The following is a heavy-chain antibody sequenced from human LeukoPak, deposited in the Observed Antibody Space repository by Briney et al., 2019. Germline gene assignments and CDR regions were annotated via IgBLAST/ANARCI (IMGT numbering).Heavy chain of an antibody. V-gene: IGHV3-23*01. D-gene: IGHD6-13*01. CDR3: AKDHEPQLFPSFDY. CDR1: GFTFSSYG. J-gene: IGHJ4*02. Sequence: PGGSLRLSCAASGFTFSSYGMSWVRQAPGKGLEWVSAISGSGGSTYYADSVKGRFTISRDNSKNTLYLQMNSLRAEDTAVYYCAKDHEPQLFPSFDYWGQGTLVTVSS. CDR2: ISGSGGST.